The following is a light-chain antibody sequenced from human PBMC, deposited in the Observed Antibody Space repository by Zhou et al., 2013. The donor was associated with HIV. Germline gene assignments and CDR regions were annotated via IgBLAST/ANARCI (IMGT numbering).Light chain of an antibody. Sequence: DIQMTQSPSSVSASVGDRITITCRASQGISKWLAWYQQKPGKAPKLLIYGASSLQSGVPSRFGGSGSGTEFTLTISSLQPDDYGTYYCQQYNDKAITFGQGTRLET. CDR1: QGISKW. V-gene: IGKV1-12*01. CDR2: GAS. CDR3: QQYNDKAIT. J-gene: IGKJ5*01.